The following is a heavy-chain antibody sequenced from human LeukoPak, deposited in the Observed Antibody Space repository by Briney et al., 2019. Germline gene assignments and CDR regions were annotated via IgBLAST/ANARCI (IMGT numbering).Heavy chain of an antibody. CDR1: GYTFTSYD. CDR3: ARTYGDYDYFDY. J-gene: IGHJ4*02. CDR2: ISAYNGNT. Sequence: ASVKVSCKASGYTFTSYDISWVRQAPGQGLEWMGWISAYNGNTNYAQKLQGRVTVTTDTSTSTAYMELRSLRSDDTAVYYYARTYGDYDYFDYWGQGTLVTVSS. D-gene: IGHD4-17*01. V-gene: IGHV1-18*01.